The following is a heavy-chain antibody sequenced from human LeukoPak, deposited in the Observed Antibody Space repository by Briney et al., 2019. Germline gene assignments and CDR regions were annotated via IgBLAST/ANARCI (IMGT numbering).Heavy chain of an antibody. CDR2: INPNSGGT. J-gene: IGHJ4*02. D-gene: IGHD2-8*01. Sequence: ASVKVSCKASGYTFTDYYIHWVRQAPGQGLEWMGWINPNSGGTNYAQKFQGRVTMTRDTSISIAYMELRRLRSDDPAVYYCARARLPMAEFDLWGQGNLVSV. CDR1: GYTFTDYY. CDR3: ARARLPMAEFDL. V-gene: IGHV1-2*02.